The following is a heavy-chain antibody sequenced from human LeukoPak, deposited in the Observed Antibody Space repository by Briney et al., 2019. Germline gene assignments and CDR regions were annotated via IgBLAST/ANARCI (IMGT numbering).Heavy chain of an antibody. J-gene: IGHJ4*02. CDR1: GFTFSNAW. CDR2: ISYDGSNK. D-gene: IGHD4/OR15-4a*01. V-gene: IGHV3-30-3*01. Sequence: GGSLRLSCAASGFTFSNAWMSWVRQAPGKGLEWVAVISYDGSNKYYADSVKGRFTITRDNSKNTLYLQMNSLRPEDTAVYFCTSDYCASINCYLIDYWGQGTLVTVSS. CDR3: TSDYCASINCYLIDY.